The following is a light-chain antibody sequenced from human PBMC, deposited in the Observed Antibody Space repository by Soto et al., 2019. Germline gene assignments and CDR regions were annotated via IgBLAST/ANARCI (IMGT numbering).Light chain of an antibody. CDR2: GAS. J-gene: IGKJ1*01. V-gene: IGKV3-15*01. Sequence: EIVMTQSPATLSVSPGERATLSCRQKPGQAPRLLIYGASTRATGIPARFSGSGSGTEFTLTISSLQSEDFAIYFCQQYNNWPPDRTFGQGTKVEIK. CDR3: QQYNNWPPDRT.